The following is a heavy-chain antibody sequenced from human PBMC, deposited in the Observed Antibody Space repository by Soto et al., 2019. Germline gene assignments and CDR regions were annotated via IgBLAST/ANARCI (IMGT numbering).Heavy chain of an antibody. V-gene: IGHV3-48*03. CDR3: AILGPLTVTTTQYFDY. Sequence: GGSLRLSCAASGFTFSSYEMNWVRQAPGKGLEWVSYISSSGSTIYYADSVKGRFTISRDNAKNSLYLQMNSLRAEDTAVYYCAILGPLTVTTTQYFDYWGQGTLVTVSS. J-gene: IGHJ4*02. D-gene: IGHD4-4*01. CDR1: GFTFSSYE. CDR2: ISSSGSTI.